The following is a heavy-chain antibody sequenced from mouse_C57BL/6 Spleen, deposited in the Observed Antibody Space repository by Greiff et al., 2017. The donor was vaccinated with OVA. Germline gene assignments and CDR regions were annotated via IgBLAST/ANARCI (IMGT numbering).Heavy chain of an antibody. Sequence: VQLQQPGAELVKPGASVKLSCKASGYTFTSYWMHWVKQRPGQGLEWIGMIHPNSGSTNYNAKFKSKATLTVDKSSSTAYMQLSSLTSEDSAVYYCARGGGSTVWYFDVWGTGTTVTVSS. CDR3: ARGGGSTVWYFDV. D-gene: IGHD1-1*01. CDR1: GYTFTSYW. J-gene: IGHJ1*03. CDR2: IHPNSGST. V-gene: IGHV1-64*01.